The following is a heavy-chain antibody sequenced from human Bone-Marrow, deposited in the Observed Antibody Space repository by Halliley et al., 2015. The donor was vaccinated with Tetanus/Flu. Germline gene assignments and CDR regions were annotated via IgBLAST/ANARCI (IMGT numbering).Heavy chain of an antibody. CDR2: ISSKSSYI. J-gene: IGHJ3*02. CDR3: ARDQESSGWSGFDAFDI. V-gene: IGHV3-21*01. D-gene: IGHD6-19*01. Sequence: ISSKSSYIYYADSVKGRITISRDNAKNSLYLQMNSRRAEDTAVYYCARDQESSGWSGFDAFDIWGQGTMVTVS.